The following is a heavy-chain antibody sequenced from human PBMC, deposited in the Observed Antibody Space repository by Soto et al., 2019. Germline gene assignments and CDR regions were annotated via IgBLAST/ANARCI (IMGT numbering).Heavy chain of an antibody. Sequence: GESQKISCKGSGYSFTSYWIGWVRQMPGKGLEWMGIIYPGDSDTRYSPSFQGQVTISADKSISTAYLQWSSLKASDTAMYYCARQGQTKGKELELRKSSYYYYGMDVWGQGTTVTVSS. CDR1: GYSFTSYW. D-gene: IGHD1-7*01. CDR2: IYPGDSDT. CDR3: ARQGQTKGKELELRKSSYYYYGMDV. J-gene: IGHJ6*02. V-gene: IGHV5-51*01.